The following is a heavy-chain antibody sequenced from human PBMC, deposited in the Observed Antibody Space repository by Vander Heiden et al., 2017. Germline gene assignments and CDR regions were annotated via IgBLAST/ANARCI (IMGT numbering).Heavy chain of an antibody. CDR1: GSKFSDYW. J-gene: IGHJ4*02. V-gene: IGHV3-7*01. CDR2: IKPDGSDE. Sequence: EEQLVESGGGLVQPGGSLRLSCAAYGSKFSDYWMKWVRQAPGKGLEWVANIKPDGSDEYYVDSVKGRFTISRDNAKKSLFLHMNSLRAEDTAVYYCLGSGASAYWGQGALVAVSS. CDR3: LGSGASAY. D-gene: IGHD2-15*01.